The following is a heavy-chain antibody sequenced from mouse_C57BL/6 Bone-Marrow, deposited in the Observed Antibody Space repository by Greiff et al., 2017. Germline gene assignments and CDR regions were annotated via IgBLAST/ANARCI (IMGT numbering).Heavy chain of an antibody. Sequence: QVQLKESGAELVKPGASVKMSCKASGYTFTTYPIEWMKQNHGKSLEWIGNFHPYNDDTKYNEKFKGKATLTVEKSSSTVYLELSRLTSDDSAVYYCARGGNYGGYYFDYWGQGTTLTVS. CDR2: FHPYNDDT. CDR3: ARGGNYGGYYFDY. J-gene: IGHJ2*01. D-gene: IGHD2-1*01. CDR1: GYTFTTYP. V-gene: IGHV1-47*01.